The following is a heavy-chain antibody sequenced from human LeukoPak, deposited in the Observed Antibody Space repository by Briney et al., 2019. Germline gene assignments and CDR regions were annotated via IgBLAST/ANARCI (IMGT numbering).Heavy chain of an antibody. Sequence: ASVKVSCKASGGTFSSYAISWVRQAPGQGLEWMGKIIPIFGIANYAQKFRSRVTITADKSTSTAYMELSSLRSEDTAVYYCARDKTGLLWFGELPGNWFDPWGQGTLVTVSS. V-gene: IGHV1-69*04. D-gene: IGHD3-10*01. CDR3: ARDKTGLLWFGELPGNWFDP. J-gene: IGHJ5*02. CDR1: GGTFSSYA. CDR2: IIPIFGIA.